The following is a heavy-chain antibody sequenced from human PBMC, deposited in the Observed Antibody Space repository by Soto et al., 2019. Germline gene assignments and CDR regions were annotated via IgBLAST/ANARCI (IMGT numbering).Heavy chain of an antibody. V-gene: IGHV1-46*01. CDR2: INPSGGST. CDR3: ARGGYYDSSAVPDAFDI. J-gene: IGHJ3*02. D-gene: IGHD3-22*01. Sequence: ASVKVSCTASVYTFTSYYMHWVRQAPGQGLEWMGIINPSGGSTSYAQKFQGRVTMTRDTSTSTVYMELSSLRSEDTAVYYCARGGYYDSSAVPDAFDIWGQGTMVTV. CDR1: VYTFTSYY.